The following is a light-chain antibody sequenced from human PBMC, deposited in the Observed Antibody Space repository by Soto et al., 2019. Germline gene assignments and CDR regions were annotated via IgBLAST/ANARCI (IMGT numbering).Light chain of an antibody. CDR1: RSNIGAGYD. Sequence: QSVLTQPPSVSGAPGQRVTISCTGSRSNIGAGYDVHWYQQLPGTAPKLLIHGDSNRPSGVPDRLSGSKSGTSASLAITGLQAEDEADYYCQSYDSSLSVLYVFGTGTKVTVL. CDR2: GDS. V-gene: IGLV1-40*01. CDR3: QSYDSSLSVLYV. J-gene: IGLJ1*01.